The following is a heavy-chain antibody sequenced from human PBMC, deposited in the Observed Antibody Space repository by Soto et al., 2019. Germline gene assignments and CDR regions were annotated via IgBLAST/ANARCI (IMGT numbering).Heavy chain of an antibody. CDR3: ARDLWAVAGTVNWFDP. V-gene: IGHV3-21*01. D-gene: IGHD6-19*01. J-gene: IGHJ5*02. Sequence: GGSLRLSCAASGFTFSSYIMNWVRQSPGKGLEWVSSISSSSSYIYYADSVKGRFTISRDNAKNSLYLQMNSLRAEDTAVYYCARDLWAVAGTVNWFDPWGQGTLVTVS. CDR1: GFTFSSYI. CDR2: ISSSSSYI.